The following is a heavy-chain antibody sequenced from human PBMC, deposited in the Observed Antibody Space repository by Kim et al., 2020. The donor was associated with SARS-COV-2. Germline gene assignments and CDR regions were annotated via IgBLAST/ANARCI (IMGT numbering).Heavy chain of an antibody. CDR2: INSDGSST. CDR1: GFTFSSYW. V-gene: IGHV3-74*01. Sequence: GGSLRLSCAASGFTFSSYWMHWVRQAPGKGLVWVSRINSDGSSTSYADSVKGRFTISRDNAKNTLYLQMNSLGAEDTAVYYCARGLDGVVAATLLYYYYGMDVWGQGTTVTVSS. J-gene: IGHJ6*02. CDR3: ARGLDGVVAATLLYYYYGMDV. D-gene: IGHD2-15*01.